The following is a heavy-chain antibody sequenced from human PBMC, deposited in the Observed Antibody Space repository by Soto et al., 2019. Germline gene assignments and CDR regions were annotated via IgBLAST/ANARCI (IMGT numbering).Heavy chain of an antibody. V-gene: IGHV3-23*01. Sequence: GGSLRLSCAASGFTFGSYAMTWVRQAPGKGLEWVSAISGSGGTTYYADSVKGRFTISRDNSKNTLYLQMNSLRAEDTAVYYCASRTGTAGWRGYFDYWGQGTLVTVSS. J-gene: IGHJ4*02. D-gene: IGHD1-1*01. CDR2: ISGSGGTT. CDR3: ASRTGTAGWRGYFDY. CDR1: GFTFGSYA.